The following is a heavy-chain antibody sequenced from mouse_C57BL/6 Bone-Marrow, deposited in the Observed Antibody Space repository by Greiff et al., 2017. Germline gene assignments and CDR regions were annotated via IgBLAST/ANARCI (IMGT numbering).Heavy chain of an antibody. CDR3: TTLYLLLRPFVY. V-gene: IGHV14-4*01. J-gene: IGHJ2*01. CDR2: IDPENGDT. D-gene: IGHD1-1*01. Sequence: VQLQQSGAELVRPGASVKLSCTASGFNIKDDYMHWVKQRPEQGLAWIGWIDPENGDTAYAAKFQGKATITADTSSNTAYLQLSSLTSEDTAFYYCTTLYLLLRPFVYWGQGTTLTVSS. CDR1: GFNIKDDY.